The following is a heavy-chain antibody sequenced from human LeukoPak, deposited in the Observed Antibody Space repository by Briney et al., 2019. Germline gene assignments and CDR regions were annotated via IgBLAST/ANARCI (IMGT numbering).Heavy chain of an antibody. V-gene: IGHV4-39*07. J-gene: IGHJ4*02. D-gene: IGHD4-23*01. CDR2: IYHSGST. CDR1: GGSISSSSYY. CDR3: ARASTVENFDY. Sequence: PSETLSLTCTVSGGSISSSSYYWGWIRQPPGKGLEWIGSIYHSGSTYYNPSLKSRVTISVDTSKNQFSLKLSSVTAADTAVYYCARASTVENFDYWGQGTLVTVSS.